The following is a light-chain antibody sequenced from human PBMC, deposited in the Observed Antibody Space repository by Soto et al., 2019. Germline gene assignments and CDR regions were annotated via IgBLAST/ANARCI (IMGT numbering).Light chain of an antibody. CDR1: QSVSSSY. CDR3: QQYGSSPQT. J-gene: IGKJ3*01. V-gene: IGKV3-20*01. Sequence: EIVLTQSPGTLSLSPGERATLSCRASQSVSSSYLAWYQQKPGQAPRLLIYGASSRATGIPDRFSGSRSGTDFTLTISRLEPEDFAVYYCQQYGSSPQTFGPGTKVDIK. CDR2: GAS.